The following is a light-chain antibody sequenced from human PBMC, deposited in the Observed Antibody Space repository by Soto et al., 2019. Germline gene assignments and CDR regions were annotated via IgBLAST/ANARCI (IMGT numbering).Light chain of an antibody. J-gene: IGKJ4*01. CDR3: QQRSKWPLT. V-gene: IGKV3-11*01. CDR1: ENINNH. Sequence: EIVLTQSPATLSLSPGERATLSCRASENINNHLAWYQQKPGQAPRLFIYDAFKRATGIPARFSGSGSGTDFTLTISSLEPEDFAVYYCQQRSKWPLTFGGGTKVEIK. CDR2: DAF.